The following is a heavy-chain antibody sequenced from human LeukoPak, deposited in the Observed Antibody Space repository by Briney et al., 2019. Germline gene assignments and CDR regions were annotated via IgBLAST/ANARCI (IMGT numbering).Heavy chain of an antibody. D-gene: IGHD6-19*01. V-gene: IGHV1-46*01. CDR1: GYTFTSYY. J-gene: IGHJ4*02. CDR3: ARDLAYVAGRTERSYYFDY. Sequence: GASVKVSCKASGYTFTSYYMHWVRQAPGQGLEWMGIINPSGGSTSYAQKFQGRVTMTRDTSTSTVYMELSSLRSEDTAVYYCARDLAYVAGRTERSYYFDYWGQGTLVTVSS. CDR2: INPSGGST.